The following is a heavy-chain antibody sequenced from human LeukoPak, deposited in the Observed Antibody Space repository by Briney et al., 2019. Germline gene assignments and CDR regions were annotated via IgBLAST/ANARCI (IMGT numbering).Heavy chain of an antibody. CDR2: ISAYNGNT. CDR3: ARVRGYYDSSGPRDY. CDR1: GYTFTSYG. Sequence: ASVKVSCKASGYTFTSYGISWVRQAPGQGLEWMGWISAYNGNTNYAQKLQGRVTMTTDTSTSTAYMELRSLRSDDTAVYYCARVRGYYDSSGPRDYWGQGTLVAVSS. J-gene: IGHJ4*02. D-gene: IGHD3-22*01. V-gene: IGHV1-18*01.